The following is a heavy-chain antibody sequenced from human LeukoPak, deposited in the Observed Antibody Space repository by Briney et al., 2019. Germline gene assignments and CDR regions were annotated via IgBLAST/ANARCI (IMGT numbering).Heavy chain of an antibody. D-gene: IGHD3-9*01. CDR3: ARIRYFDWLLEGAEGDY. CDR2: INPSGGST. CDR1: GYTFTGYY. Sequence: GASVKVSCKASGYTFTGYYMHWVRQAPGQGLEWMGIINPSGGSTSYAQKFQGRVTMTRDMSTSTVYMELSSLRSEDTAVYYCARIRYFDWLLEGAEGDYWGQGTLVTVSS. J-gene: IGHJ4*02. V-gene: IGHV1-46*01.